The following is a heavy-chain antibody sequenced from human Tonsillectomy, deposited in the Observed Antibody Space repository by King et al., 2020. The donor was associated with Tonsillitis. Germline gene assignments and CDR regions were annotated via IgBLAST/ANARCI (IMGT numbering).Heavy chain of an antibody. Sequence: VQLVESGGGVVQPGRSLRLSCAASGLTFSAYGIHWGRQGPGKDLEGVGVISYNGSNQYYADSVGGRFTIPRDNSKNTLSLQMNILRTKDTAVYYCARLYNRSNYWGQGTLVTVSS. CDR1: GLTFSAYG. CDR3: ARLYNRSNY. V-gene: IGHV3-30*03. D-gene: IGHD1-14*01. J-gene: IGHJ4*02. CDR2: ISYNGSNQ.